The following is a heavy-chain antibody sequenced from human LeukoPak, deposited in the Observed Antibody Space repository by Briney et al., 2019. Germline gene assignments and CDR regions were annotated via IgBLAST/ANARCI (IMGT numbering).Heavy chain of an antibody. CDR2: IYHSGST. CDR1: GYSISSGYY. Sequence: SETLSLTCAVSGYSISSGYYWGWIRQPPGKGLEWIGSIYHSGSTYYNPSLKSRVTISVDTSKNQFSLKLSSVTAADTVVYYCARLWFGELLRPDYWGQGTLVTVSS. J-gene: IGHJ4*02. V-gene: IGHV4-38-2*01. CDR3: ARLWFGELLRPDY. D-gene: IGHD3-10*01.